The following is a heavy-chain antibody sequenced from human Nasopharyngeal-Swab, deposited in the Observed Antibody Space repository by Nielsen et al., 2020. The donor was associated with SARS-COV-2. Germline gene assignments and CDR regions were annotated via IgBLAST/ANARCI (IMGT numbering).Heavy chain of an antibody. Sequence: WVRQAPGQGLEWMGGIIPIFGTANYAQKFQGRVTITADESTSTAYMELSSLRSEDTAVYYCARDLLGYSSASRGYWGQGTLVTVSS. CDR3: ARDLLGYSSASRGY. V-gene: IGHV1-69*01. J-gene: IGHJ4*02. CDR2: IIPIFGTA. D-gene: IGHD6-6*01.